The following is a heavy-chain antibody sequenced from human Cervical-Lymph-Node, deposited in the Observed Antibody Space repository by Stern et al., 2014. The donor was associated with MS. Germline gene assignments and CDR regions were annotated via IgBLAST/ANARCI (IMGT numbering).Heavy chain of an antibody. V-gene: IGHV3-21*01. CDR2: ISSGGSYI. Sequence: VQLGQSGGGLVKPGGSLRLSCAASGFTFSSYSMNWVRPAPGKGLEWVASISSGGSYIYYADSLKGRFTISRDNAKNSLYLQMNSLRAEDTAVYYCARGRGGNYRYYFDYWGQGTLVTVSS. D-gene: IGHD4-23*01. CDR1: GFTFSSYS. CDR3: ARGRGGNYRYYFDY. J-gene: IGHJ4*02.